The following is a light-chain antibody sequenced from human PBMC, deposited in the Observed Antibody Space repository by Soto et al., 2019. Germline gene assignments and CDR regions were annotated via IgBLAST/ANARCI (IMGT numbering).Light chain of an antibody. CDR3: QHYGNSLYT. CDR2: GTS. CDR1: QIVSTTY. V-gene: IGKV3-20*01. J-gene: IGKJ2*01. Sequence: EIVLTRSPDTLSLSPGERATLSCRASQIVSTTYIAWYQQKPGQAPRLLIYGTSSRATGIPDRFSGSGSGKDFTLTISRLEPEDFAVYYCQHYGNSLYTFGQGTKLEIK.